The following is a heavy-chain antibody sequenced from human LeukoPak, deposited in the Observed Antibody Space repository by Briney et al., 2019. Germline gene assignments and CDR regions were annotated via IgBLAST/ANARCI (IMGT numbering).Heavy chain of an antibody. D-gene: IGHD1-26*01. Sequence: ASVKVSCKASGYTFTSYYMHWVRQAPGPGLEWMGWINPNSGGTNYAQKFQGRVTMTRDTSISTAYMELSRLRSDDTAVYYCARGDPYSGSLQVYWFDPWGQGTLVTVSS. CDR1: GYTFTSYY. CDR3: ARGDPYSGSLQVYWFDP. CDR2: INPNSGGT. J-gene: IGHJ5*02. V-gene: IGHV1-2*02.